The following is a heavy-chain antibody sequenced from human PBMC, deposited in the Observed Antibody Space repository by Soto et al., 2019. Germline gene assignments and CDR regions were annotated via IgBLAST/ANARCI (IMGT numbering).Heavy chain of an antibody. J-gene: IGHJ6*03. V-gene: IGHV4-59*01. D-gene: IGHD4-17*01. Sequence: SETLSLTCTVSGGSISSYYWSWIRQPPGKGLEWIGYIYYSGSTNYNPSLKSRVTISVDTSKNQLSLKMSSVTAADTAVYYWARERYHDYDDYLPQGYYYYYYMDVWGKGTTVTVSS. CDR1: GGSISSYY. CDR3: ARERYHDYDDYLPQGYYYYYYMDV. CDR2: IYYSGST.